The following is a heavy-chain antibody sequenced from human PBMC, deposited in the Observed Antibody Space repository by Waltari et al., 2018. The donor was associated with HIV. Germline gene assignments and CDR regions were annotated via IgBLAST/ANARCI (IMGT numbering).Heavy chain of an antibody. V-gene: IGHV4-34*01. D-gene: IGHD6-19*01. CDR1: GGSFSGYSD. CDR3: ARHFEYSTGWGSVYYGMDV. J-gene: IGHJ6*02. CDR2: IDRGGSP. Sequence: QVRLQQWGAGLLKPSETLSRTCAMYGGSFSGYSDGTWLRQPPGKGLEWIGEIDRGGSPNYRPSLKSRATISRDTSKNQFSLKLTSVTAADTTVYYCARHFEYSTGWGSVYYGMDVWGQGTTVFVSS.